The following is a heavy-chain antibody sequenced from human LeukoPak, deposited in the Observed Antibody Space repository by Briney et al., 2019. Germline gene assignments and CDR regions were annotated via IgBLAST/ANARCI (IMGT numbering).Heavy chain of an antibody. J-gene: IGHJ4*02. Sequence: PGGSLRLSCAASGFPFSTHSLNWVRQAPGKGLEWVSSISAGGDFVYYGDSVKGRFTISRDTSKNTVHLQMNSLRTEDTAVYYCARAYGSNSNDYWGQGTLVTVSS. CDR1: GFPFSTHS. CDR2: ISAGGDFV. D-gene: IGHD6-13*01. V-gene: IGHV3-21*01. CDR3: ARAYGSNSNDY.